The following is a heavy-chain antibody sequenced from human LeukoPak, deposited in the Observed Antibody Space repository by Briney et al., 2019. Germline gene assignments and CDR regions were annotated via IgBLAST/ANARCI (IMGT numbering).Heavy chain of an antibody. V-gene: IGHV1-2*06. D-gene: IGHD3-22*01. CDR3: ARARDYDRYFDY. CDR1: GYTFIGYY. Sequence: APVKVSCKASGYTFIGYYMHWVRQAPGQGLEWMGRINPNSGGTNYAQKFQGRVTMTRDTSISTAYMELSRLRSDDTAVYYCARARDYDRYFDYWGQGTLVTVSS. CDR2: INPNSGGT. J-gene: IGHJ4*02.